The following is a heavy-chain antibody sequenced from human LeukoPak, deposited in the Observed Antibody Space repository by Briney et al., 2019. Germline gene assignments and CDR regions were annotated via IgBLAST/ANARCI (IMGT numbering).Heavy chain of an antibody. CDR2: IIPILGIA. V-gene: IGHV1-69*04. Sequence: SVKVSCKASGYSFTSYGFNWVRQAPGQGLEWMGRIIPILGIANYAQKFQGRVTITADKSTSTAYMELSSLRSEDTAVYYCARDRWPNTAAAGPLFYYGMDVWGQGTTVTVSS. D-gene: IGHD6-13*01. CDR1: GYSFTSYG. J-gene: IGHJ6*02. CDR3: ARDRWPNTAAAGPLFYYGMDV.